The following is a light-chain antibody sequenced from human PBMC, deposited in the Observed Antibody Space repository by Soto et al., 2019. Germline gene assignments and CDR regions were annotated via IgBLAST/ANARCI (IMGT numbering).Light chain of an antibody. Sequence: EIVLTQSPGTLSLSPGERATPSCRASQSVSSSYLAWYQQKPGQAPRLLIYGASSRATGIPDRFSGSGSGTDFTLTISRLEPEDFEVYYCQQYGSSASTFGQETKLEIK. V-gene: IGKV3-20*01. J-gene: IGKJ2*01. CDR1: QSVSSSY. CDR3: QQYGSSAST. CDR2: GAS.